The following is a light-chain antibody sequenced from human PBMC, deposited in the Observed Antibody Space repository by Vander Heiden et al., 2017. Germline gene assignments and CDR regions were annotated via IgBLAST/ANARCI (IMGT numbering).Light chain of an antibody. Sequence: DIEMTQSPSSLSASVGDRVTITCRASQSISTSLNWYQQKPGKAPKLLMYLAYSLQSGVPSRFSGSGSGTDFTLTISSLRPEDFATYYCQQSYTSPHTFGQGTKLEIK. CDR3: QQSYTSPHT. CDR1: QSISTS. J-gene: IGKJ2*01. V-gene: IGKV1-39*01. CDR2: LAY.